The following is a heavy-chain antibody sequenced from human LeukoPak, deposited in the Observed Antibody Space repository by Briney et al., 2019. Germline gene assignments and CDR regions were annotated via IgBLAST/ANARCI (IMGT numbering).Heavy chain of an antibody. Sequence: SETLSLTCTVSGGSISSYYWSWIRQPPGKGLEWIGYIYYSGSTNYNPSLKSRVTISVDTSKNQFSLKLSSVTAADTTVYYCARGKDSGSYHRDYYYGMDVWGQGTTVTVSS. CDR2: IYYSGST. J-gene: IGHJ6*02. D-gene: IGHD1-26*01. CDR1: GGSISSYY. V-gene: IGHV4-59*01. CDR3: ARGKDSGSYHRDYYYGMDV.